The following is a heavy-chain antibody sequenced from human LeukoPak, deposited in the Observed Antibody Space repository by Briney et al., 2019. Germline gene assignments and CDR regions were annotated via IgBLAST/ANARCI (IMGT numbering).Heavy chain of an antibody. V-gene: IGHV3-9*01. Sequence: SLRLSCAASGFTFDDYAMHWVQQAPGKGLEWVSGISWNSGSIGYADSVKGRFTISRDNAKNSLYLQMNSLRAEDTALYYCAKDKARSGSYYYFDYWGQGTLVTVSS. CDR3: AKDKARSGSYYYFDY. J-gene: IGHJ4*02. CDR1: GFTFDDYA. D-gene: IGHD1-26*01. CDR2: ISWNSGSI.